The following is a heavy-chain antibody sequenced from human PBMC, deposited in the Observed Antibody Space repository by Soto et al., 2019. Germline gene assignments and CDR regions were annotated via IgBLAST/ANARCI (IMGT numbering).Heavy chain of an antibody. CDR1: GYTFTDYD. D-gene: IGHD2-21*02. CDR2: VSPENSNA. J-gene: IGHJ4*02. Sequence: QVQVVQSRAAVKKPGASVKVSCKTSGYTFTDYDINWVRQAPGQGLEYMGWVSPENSNAGYAQQFRGRVSMTTNTIISTAYLELTDLRYEDTAVYYCEVTTGYWGQGTMVTVSS. V-gene: IGHV1-8*01. CDR3: EVTTGY.